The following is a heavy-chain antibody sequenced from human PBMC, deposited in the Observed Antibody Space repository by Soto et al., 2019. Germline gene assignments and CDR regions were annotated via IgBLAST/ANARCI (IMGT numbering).Heavy chain of an antibody. CDR3: ASYRHSGSYYYSGMDV. Sequence: QVQLVQSGAEVKKPGSSVKVSCKASGGTFSSYAISWVRQAPGQGLEWMGGIIPIFGTANYAQKFQGRVTITADESTSTAYMELGSLRSDDTAVYYCASYRHSGSYYYSGMDVWGRATTVSVSS. CDR2: IIPIFGTA. D-gene: IGHD1-26*01. V-gene: IGHV1-69*12. J-gene: IGHJ6*02. CDR1: GGTFSSYA.